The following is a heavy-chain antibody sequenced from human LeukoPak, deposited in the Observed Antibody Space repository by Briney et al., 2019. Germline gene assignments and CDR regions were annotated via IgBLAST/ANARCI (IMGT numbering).Heavy chain of an antibody. J-gene: IGHJ4*02. CDR1: GYSISSGYY. Sequence: SETLSLTCTVSGYSISSGYYWGWIRQPPGKGLEWIGSIYHSGSTNCNPSLKSRVTISVDTSKNQFSLKLSSVTAADTAVYYCARMGIYYDSSGQAAHYWGQGTLVTVSS. D-gene: IGHD3-22*01. V-gene: IGHV4-38-2*02. CDR2: IYHSGST. CDR3: ARMGIYYDSSGQAAHY.